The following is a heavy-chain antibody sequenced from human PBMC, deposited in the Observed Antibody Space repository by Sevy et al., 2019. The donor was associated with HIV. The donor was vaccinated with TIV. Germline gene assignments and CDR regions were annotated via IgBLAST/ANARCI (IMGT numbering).Heavy chain of an antibody. Sequence: ASVKVSCKASAFTFSTSAVQWVRQSRGQRLEWIGWTVVGSGSTNYAQKFQGRVTFTRDMSTNTAYMEMSSLRSDDTAVYYCAATTDTIFGVVLMNNWFDPWGQGTLVTVSS. D-gene: IGHD3-3*01. J-gene: IGHJ5*02. V-gene: IGHV1-58*01. CDR2: TVVGSGST. CDR3: AATTDTIFGVVLMNNWFDP. CDR1: AFTFSTSA.